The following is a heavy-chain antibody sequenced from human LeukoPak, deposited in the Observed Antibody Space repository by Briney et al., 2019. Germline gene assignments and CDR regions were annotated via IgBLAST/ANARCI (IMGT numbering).Heavy chain of an antibody. CDR1: GFTFSSYS. D-gene: IGHD2-21*02. CDR2: ISSSSSYI. J-gene: IGHJ4*02. Sequence: GGSLRLSCAASGFTFSSYSMNWVRQAPGKGLEWVSSISSSSSYIYYADSVKGRITISRDNAKNSLYLQMNSLRAEDTAVYYCASAGIAYCGGDCYSGFDYWGQGTLVTVSS. CDR3: ASAGIAYCGGDCYSGFDY. V-gene: IGHV3-21*01.